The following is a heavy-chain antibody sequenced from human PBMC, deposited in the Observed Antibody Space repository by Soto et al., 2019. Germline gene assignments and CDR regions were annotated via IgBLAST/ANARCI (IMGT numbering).Heavy chain of an antibody. V-gene: IGHV3-30*18. Sequence: GGSLRLSCAASGFTFSSYGMHWVRQAPGKGLEWVAVISYDGSNKYYADSVKGRFTISRDNSKNTLYLQMNRLRAEDTAVYYCAKDRTDIVVVPAAITRNYYYYGMDVWGQGTTVTVS. CDR3: AKDRTDIVVVPAAITRNYYYYGMDV. CDR2: ISYDGSNK. D-gene: IGHD2-2*01. J-gene: IGHJ6*02. CDR1: GFTFSSYG.